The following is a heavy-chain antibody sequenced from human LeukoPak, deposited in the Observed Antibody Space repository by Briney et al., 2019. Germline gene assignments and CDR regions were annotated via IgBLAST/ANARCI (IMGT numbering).Heavy chain of an antibody. CDR2: IYYSGST. CDR3: ARLLYKYYDFWSGSIDY. Sequence: PSETLSLTCTVSGGSISSSSYYWGWIRQPPGKGLEWIGSIYYSGSTYYNPSLKSRVTISVDTSKNQFSLKLSSVTAADTAVYYCARLLYKYYDFWSGSIDYWGQGTLVTVSS. V-gene: IGHV4-39*01. J-gene: IGHJ4*02. CDR1: GGSISSSSYY. D-gene: IGHD3-3*01.